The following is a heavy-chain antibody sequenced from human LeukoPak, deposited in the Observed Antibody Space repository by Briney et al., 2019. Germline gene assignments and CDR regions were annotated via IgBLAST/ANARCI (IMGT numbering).Heavy chain of an antibody. CDR1: GDSISSFH. J-gene: IGHJ3*02. V-gene: IGHV4-59*01. CDR2: IYYSGST. D-gene: IGHD1-7*01. CDR3: ARGPVGGTTYNDGDAFDI. Sequence: SETLSLTCTVSGDSISSFHWSWIRQPAGKGLEWIGYIYYSGSTNYNPSLKSRVTISVDTSKNQFSLKLSSVTAADTAVYYCARGPVGGTTYNDGDAFDIWGQGTMVTVSS.